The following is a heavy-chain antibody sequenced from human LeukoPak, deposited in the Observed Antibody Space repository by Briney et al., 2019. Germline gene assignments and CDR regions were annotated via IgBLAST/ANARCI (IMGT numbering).Heavy chain of an antibody. D-gene: IGHD5-12*01. CDR3: ARDGDIVATPAYYYYYMDV. CDR2: ISYDGSNK. V-gene: IGHV3-30*03. J-gene: IGHJ6*03. Sequence: PGGSLRLSCAASGFTFSSYGMHWVRQAPGKGLEWVAVISYDGSNKYYADSVKGRFTISRDNSKNTLYLQMNSLRAEDTAVYYCARDGDIVATPAYYYYYMDVWGKGTTVTVSS. CDR1: GFTFSSYG.